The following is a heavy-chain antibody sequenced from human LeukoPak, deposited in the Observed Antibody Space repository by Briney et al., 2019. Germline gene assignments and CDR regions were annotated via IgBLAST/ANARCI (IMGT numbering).Heavy chain of an antibody. CDR2: INPNSGGT. CDR1: GYTFTSYD. J-gene: IGHJ4*02. D-gene: IGHD2-21*01. Sequence: ASVKVSCKASGYTFTSYDINWVRQAAGHGLEWMGWINPNSGGTNYAQKFQGRVTMTRDTSISTAYMELSRLRSDDTAVYYCVSARFQNFDYWGQGTLVTVSS. V-gene: IGHV1-2*02. CDR3: VSARFQNFDY.